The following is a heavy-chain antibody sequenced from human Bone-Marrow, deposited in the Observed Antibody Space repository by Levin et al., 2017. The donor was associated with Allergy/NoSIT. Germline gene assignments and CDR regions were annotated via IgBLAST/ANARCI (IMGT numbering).Heavy chain of an antibody. CDR1: GYTFTGYY. CDR2: INPNSGGT. D-gene: IGHD2-15*01. CDR3: ARSSLVVVVAALYYYFDY. Sequence: ASVKVSCKASGYTFTGYYMHWVRQAPGQGLEWMGWINPNSGGTNYAQKFQGRVTMTRDTSISTAYMELSRLRSDDTAVYYCARSSLVVVVAALYYYFDYWGQGTLVTVSS. V-gene: IGHV1-2*02. J-gene: IGHJ4*02.